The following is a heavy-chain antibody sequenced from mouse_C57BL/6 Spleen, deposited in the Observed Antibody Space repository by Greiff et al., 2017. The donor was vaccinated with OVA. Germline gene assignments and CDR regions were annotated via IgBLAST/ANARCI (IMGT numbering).Heavy chain of an antibody. J-gene: IGHJ3*01. D-gene: IGHD2-5*01. Sequence: QVHVKQSGAELVKPGASVKVSCKASGYTFTSYWMHWVKQRPGQGLEWIGRIHPSDSDTNYNQKFKGKATLTVDKSSSTAYMQLSSLTSEDSAVYYCAPYYSNYGPVFAYWGQGTLVTVSA. CDR2: IHPSDSDT. CDR3: APYYSNYGPVFAY. CDR1: GYTFTSYW. V-gene: IGHV1-74*01.